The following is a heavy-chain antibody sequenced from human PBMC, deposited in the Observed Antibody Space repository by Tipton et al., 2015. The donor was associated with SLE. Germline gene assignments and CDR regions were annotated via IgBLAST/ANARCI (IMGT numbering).Heavy chain of an antibody. J-gene: IGHJ4*02. CDR3: AKWTRGFDY. CDR1: GGSITSNNHC. Sequence: TLSLTCIVSGGSITSNNHCWGWIRQPPGKGLEWIGTTYYSGITQYNPSLKSRVTISVDTSKNQFSLRLSSVSAADTAVYYCAKWTRGFDYWGQGTLVTVSS. CDR2: TYYSGIT. D-gene: IGHD2-8*01. V-gene: IGHV4-39*07.